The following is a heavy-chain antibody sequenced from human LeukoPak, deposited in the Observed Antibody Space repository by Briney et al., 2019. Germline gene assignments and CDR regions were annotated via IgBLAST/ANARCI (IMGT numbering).Heavy chain of an antibody. D-gene: IGHD3-22*01. J-gene: IGHJ4*02. CDR1: GFTFSSYA. Sequence: GRSLRLSCAAPGFTFSSYAMHWVRQAPGKGLEWVAVISYDGSNKYYADSVKGRFTISRDNSKNTLYLQMNSLRAEDTAVYYCARGPYYYDSSGYLDYWGQGTLVTVSS. CDR2: ISYDGSNK. V-gene: IGHV3-30*04. CDR3: ARGPYYYDSSGYLDY.